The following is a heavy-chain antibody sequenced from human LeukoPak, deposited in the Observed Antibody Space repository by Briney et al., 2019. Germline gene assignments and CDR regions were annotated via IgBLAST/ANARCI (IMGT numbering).Heavy chain of an antibody. Sequence: GGSLRLSCAASGFTFSSYAMSWVRQAPGKGLEWVSAISGSGGSTYYADSVKGRFTISRDNSKNTLYLQMNSLRAEDTAVYYCAKDHAPYSGSYYRFDPFDYWGQGTLVTVSS. V-gene: IGHV3-23*01. J-gene: IGHJ4*02. CDR2: ISGSGGST. CDR3: AKDHAPYSGSYYRFDPFDY. D-gene: IGHD1-26*01. CDR1: GFTFSSYA.